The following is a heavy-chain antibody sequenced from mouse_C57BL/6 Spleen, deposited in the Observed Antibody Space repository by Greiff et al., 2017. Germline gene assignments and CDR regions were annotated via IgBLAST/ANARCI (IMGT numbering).Heavy chain of an antibody. J-gene: IGHJ4*01. Sequence: VQLQQSGAELAKPGASVKLSCKASGYTFTSYGMHWVKQRPGQGLEWLGYINPSRGYTKYNQKFKDKATLTADKSCSTAYMQLSSLTYEDTAVYYCTRREIYDYDGDYAMDYWGQGTSGTVSS. V-gene: IGHV1-7*01. CDR3: TRREIYDYDGDYAMDY. CDR2: INPSRGYT. D-gene: IGHD2-4*01. CDR1: GYTFTSYG.